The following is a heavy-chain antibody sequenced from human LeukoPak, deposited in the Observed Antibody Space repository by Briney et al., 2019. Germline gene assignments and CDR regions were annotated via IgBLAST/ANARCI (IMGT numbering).Heavy chain of an antibody. Sequence: GGSLRLSCAAAELTFSSYEMYWVRQAPGKGLEWVSYISGSGETIYYADSVKGRFTISRNNANKSLYLRMSSLRGEDTAIYYGIPPAAGLRRTISTEYFQHWGQGALVTVSS. V-gene: IGHV3-48*03. CDR3: IPPAAGLRRTISTEYFQH. CDR2: ISGSGETI. J-gene: IGHJ1*01. CDR1: ELTFSSYE. D-gene: IGHD6-13*01.